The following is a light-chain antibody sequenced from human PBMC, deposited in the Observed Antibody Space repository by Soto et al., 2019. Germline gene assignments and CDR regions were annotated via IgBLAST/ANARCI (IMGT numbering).Light chain of an antibody. CDR1: QTISSW. J-gene: IGKJ1*01. Sequence: DIQMTQSPSAMSASVGDRVTITCRASQTISSWLAWYQQTQGKAPKILIYKASTLKSGVPSRFRGSGSGTECTLTISRLQPDDFETYYCQHYNSYSEAFGQGTKVDIK. CDR2: KAS. CDR3: QHYNSYSEA. V-gene: IGKV1-5*03.